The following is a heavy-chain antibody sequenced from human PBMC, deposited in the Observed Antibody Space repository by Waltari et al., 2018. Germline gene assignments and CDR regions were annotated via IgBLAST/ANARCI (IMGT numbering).Heavy chain of an antibody. J-gene: IGHJ4*02. CDR3: ARQGLYCRSSNCVGLDFSH. D-gene: IGHD2-2*01. CDR2: IYYDGKT. V-gene: IGHV4-39*01. Sequence: QESGPGLLKPSETLSLTCAVSGGSVTDTSYFWGWIRQAPGKGLEWLGKIYYDGKTNHNPSLKSRVSISVDTSQKQFSLKLTSVTATDTAFYYCARQGLYCRSSNCVGLDFSHWGQGTLVAVS. CDR1: GGSVTDTSYF.